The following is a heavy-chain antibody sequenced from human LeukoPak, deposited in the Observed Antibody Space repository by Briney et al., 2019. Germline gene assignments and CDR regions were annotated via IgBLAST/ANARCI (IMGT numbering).Heavy chain of an antibody. V-gene: IGHV4-4*07. D-gene: IGHD6-13*01. J-gene: IGHJ4*02. CDR2: IYDMIIS. CDR3: ARGSGSSGYGFAS. CDR1: GVSISSYY. Sequence: PSQTLPLTCTVSGVSISSYYWSSLRQPAGKGLECVGRIYDMIISRYIPTLSSRVTLSAETTKNQFCLYLSSVTAADTPVYYSARGSGSSGYGFASWGKGPRATAPS.